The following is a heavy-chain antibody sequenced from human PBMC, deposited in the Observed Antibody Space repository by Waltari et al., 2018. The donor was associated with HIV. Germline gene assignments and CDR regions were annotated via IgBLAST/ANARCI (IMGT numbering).Heavy chain of an antibody. J-gene: IGHJ4*02. V-gene: IGHV3-23*01. Sequence: EVQLLESGGGLVQPGESLRLSCAASGFAFNNYAMNWVRQAPGQGLEWVSAISASSFIHTYYADSVKGRFTVSRDNSKSTVYLQMNSLRVEDMAVYYCAHQISGQWLTPGHWGRGTRVTVSS. D-gene: IGHD6-19*01. CDR2: ISASSFIHT. CDR3: AHQISGQWLTPGH. CDR1: GFAFNNYA.